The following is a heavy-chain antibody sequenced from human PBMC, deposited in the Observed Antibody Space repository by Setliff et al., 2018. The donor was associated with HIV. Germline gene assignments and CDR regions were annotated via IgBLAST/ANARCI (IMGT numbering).Heavy chain of an antibody. CDR2: IYYTGFA. J-gene: IGHJ4*02. V-gene: IGHV4-39*02. CDR1: GDSMSSGSYF. Sequence: SETLSLTCSVSGDSMSSGSYFWGWIRQTPGKGLEWIGNIYYTGFAYYNPSLKSRVTISLDTPKTHFYLNLTSVTDADTAVYFCAREGRGDPAVATTRIDYWGQGKLVTVSS. CDR3: AREGRGDPAVATTRIDY. D-gene: IGHD5-12*01.